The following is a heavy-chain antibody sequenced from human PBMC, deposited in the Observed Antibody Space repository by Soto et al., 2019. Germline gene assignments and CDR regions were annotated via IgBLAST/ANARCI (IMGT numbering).Heavy chain of an antibody. D-gene: IGHD3-3*02. J-gene: IGHJ5*02. CDR3: ARHSLALRKNNWFDP. CDR1: GDSIISSDFY. V-gene: IGHV4-39*01. Sequence: SETLSLTCTVSGDSIISSDFYWGWVRQPPGRGLEWIGSIFYLGSSYYNPSLKSRVTMSVDTSKNQFSLRLRSVTAADTALYFCARHSLALRKNNWFDPWGQGIMVTVSS. CDR2: IFYLGSS.